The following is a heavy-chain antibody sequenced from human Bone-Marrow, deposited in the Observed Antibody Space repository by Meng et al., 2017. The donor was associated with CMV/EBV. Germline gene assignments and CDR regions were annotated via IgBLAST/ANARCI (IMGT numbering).Heavy chain of an antibody. D-gene: IGHD6-19*01. CDR1: GFTFSNAW. V-gene: IGHV4-59*01. Sequence: ESLKISCAASGFTFSNAWMSWVRQAPGKGLEWIGYIYYSGSTNYNPSLKSRVTISVDTSKNQFSLKLSSVTAADTAVYYCARDLAVAGTDGMDVWGQGTTVTVSS. CDR3: ARDLAVAGTDGMDV. J-gene: IGHJ6*02. CDR2: IYYSGST.